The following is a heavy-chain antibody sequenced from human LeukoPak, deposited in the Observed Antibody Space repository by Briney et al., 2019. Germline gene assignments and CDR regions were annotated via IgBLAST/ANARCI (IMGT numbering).Heavy chain of an antibody. J-gene: IGHJ4*02. CDR2: IKLDGSEK. CDR1: GFTFSSYW. CDR3: ARGGGDY. Sequence: GGSLRLSCAASGFTFSSYWMNWVRQAPGKGLEWVANIKLDGSEKYYVDSVKGRSTISRGNAENSLYLQMNSLRAEDTAVYYCARGGGDYWGRGTPVTVSS. D-gene: IGHD3-3*01. V-gene: IGHV3-7*01.